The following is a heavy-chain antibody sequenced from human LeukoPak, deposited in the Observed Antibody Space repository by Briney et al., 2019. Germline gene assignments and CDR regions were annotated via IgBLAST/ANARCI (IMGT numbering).Heavy chain of an antibody. V-gene: IGHV1-8*01. D-gene: IGHD3-10*01. Sequence: GASVKVSCKASGYTFTSYDINWVRQATGQGLEWMGWMNPNSGNTGYAQKFQGRVTMTRNTSISTAYTELSSLRSEDTAVYYCARGPVLWFGELSEKRMDVWGKGTTVTISS. CDR1: GYTFTSYD. J-gene: IGHJ6*04. CDR3: ARGPVLWFGELSEKRMDV. CDR2: MNPNSGNT.